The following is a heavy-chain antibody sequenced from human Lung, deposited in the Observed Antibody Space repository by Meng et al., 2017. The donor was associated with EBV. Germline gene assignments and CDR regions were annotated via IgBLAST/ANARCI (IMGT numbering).Heavy chain of an antibody. J-gene: IGHJ5*02. Sequence: QVQLQQLGAGLFKLSETLSLTCAVSGGSFNDYFWNWIRQRPGKGLEWIGGIIHSGTTNYNPSLKSRVTISVDTSQNQFSLQLTSVTAADTAIYYCAREWGHSDNWYNYFDPWGQGTLVTVSS. CDR1: GGSFNDYF. V-gene: IGHV4-34*12. CDR2: IIHSGTT. CDR3: AREWGHSDNWYNYFDP. D-gene: IGHD1-20*01.